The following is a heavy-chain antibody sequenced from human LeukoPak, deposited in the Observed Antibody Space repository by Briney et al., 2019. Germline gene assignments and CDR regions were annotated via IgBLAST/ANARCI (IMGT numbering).Heavy chain of an antibody. CDR1: GFTVSSNY. D-gene: IGHD1-1*01. J-gene: IGHJ4*02. CDR2: IFSDGRT. CDR3: AKGRYNWNDGEFDY. Sequence: GGSLRLSCTASGFTVSSNYMSWVRQAPGKGLEWVSVIFSDGRTYYADSVKGRFTISRDNSKNTLFLQMNSLRVEDTAVYYCAKGRYNWNDGEFDYWGQGTLVTVSS. V-gene: IGHV3-53*01.